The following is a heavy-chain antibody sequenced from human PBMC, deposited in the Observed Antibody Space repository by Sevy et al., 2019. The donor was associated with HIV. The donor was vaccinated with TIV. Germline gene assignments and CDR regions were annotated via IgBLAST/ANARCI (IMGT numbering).Heavy chain of an antibody. V-gene: IGHV3-23*01. J-gene: IGHJ3*02. Sequence: GGSLRLSCAASGFTIRKYAMSYVRQTPGKGLEWVSSISGPGALTYYADSVKGRFTISRDNSKNTLFLQMNSLRAEDTALYYCARGDEPATDYADYVPNAFDIWGQGTMVTVSS. CDR2: ISGPGALT. CDR3: ARGDEPATDYADYVPNAFDI. CDR1: GFTIRKYA. D-gene: IGHD4-17*01.